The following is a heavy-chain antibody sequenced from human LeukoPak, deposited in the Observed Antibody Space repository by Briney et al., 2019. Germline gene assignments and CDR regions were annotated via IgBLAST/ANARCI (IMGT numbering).Heavy chain of an antibody. CDR3: AKVPPAAIGLYYFDY. Sequence: GGSLRLSCAASGFTFSSYGMHWVRQAPGKGLEWVAFIRYDGSNKYYADSVKGRFTISRDNSKNTLYLQMNSLRAEDTAVYYCAKVPPAAIGLYYFDYWGQGTLVTVSS. D-gene: IGHD5-18*01. CDR1: GFTFSSYG. V-gene: IGHV3-30*02. CDR2: IRYDGSNK. J-gene: IGHJ4*02.